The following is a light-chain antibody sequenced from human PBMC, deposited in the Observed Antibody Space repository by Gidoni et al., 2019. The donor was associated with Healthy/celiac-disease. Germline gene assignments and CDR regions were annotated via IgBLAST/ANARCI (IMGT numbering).Light chain of an antibody. J-gene: IGKJ5*01. CDR2: GAS. V-gene: IGKV3-20*01. Sequence: EIVLTQSPGTLSLSPGERATLSCRASQSVSSSYLAWYQQKPGQAPRLLIYGASSRATGIPDRFSGSGSGTDFTLTISRLEPEDFAVYYCQQYGSSPPITFAQXTRLEIK. CDR3: QQYGSSPPIT. CDR1: QSVSSSY.